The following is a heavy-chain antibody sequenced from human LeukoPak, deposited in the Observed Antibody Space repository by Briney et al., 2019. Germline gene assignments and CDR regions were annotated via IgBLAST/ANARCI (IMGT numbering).Heavy chain of an antibody. CDR2: ISGSGGST. Sequence: GGSLRLSCAASGFTFSSYSMSWVRQAPGKGLEWVSAISGSGGSTYYADSVKGRFTISRDNSKNTLYLQMNSLRAEDTAVYYCAGGRITIFGAVTKIFDYWGQGTLVTVSS. CDR3: AGGRITIFGAVTKIFDY. D-gene: IGHD3-3*01. V-gene: IGHV3-23*01. J-gene: IGHJ4*02. CDR1: GFTFSSYS.